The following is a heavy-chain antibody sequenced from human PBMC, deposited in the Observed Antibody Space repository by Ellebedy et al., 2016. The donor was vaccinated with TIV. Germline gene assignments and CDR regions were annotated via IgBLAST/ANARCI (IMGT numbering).Heavy chain of an antibody. J-gene: IGHJ5*02. V-gene: IGHV1-69*13. CDR1: GGTFSSDV. D-gene: IGHD6-25*01. Sequence: SVKVSXKASGGTFSSDVISWVRQAPGQGLEWMGGIAPIFGSANYAQKFQGRVTITADESTSTAYMELSSLRYEDTAVYYCARAGISSSANWFNPWGQGSLVTVSS. CDR3: ARAGISSSANWFNP. CDR2: IAPIFGSA.